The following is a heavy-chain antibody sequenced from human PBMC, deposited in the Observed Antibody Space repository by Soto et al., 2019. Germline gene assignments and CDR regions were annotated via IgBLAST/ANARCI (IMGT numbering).Heavy chain of an antibody. CDR3: EHRFSSAAGHVFDY. CDR1: GDSISSYY. J-gene: IGHJ4*02. CDR2: IYYSGST. V-gene: IGHV4-59*01. Sequence: TSETLSLTCTVSGDSISSYYWSWIRQPPGKGLEWIGYIYYSGSTNYNPSLKSRVTISVDTSKNQFSLKLSSVTAADTAVYYCEHRFSSAAGHVFDYWGQGTQVTVSS. D-gene: IGHD6-13*01.